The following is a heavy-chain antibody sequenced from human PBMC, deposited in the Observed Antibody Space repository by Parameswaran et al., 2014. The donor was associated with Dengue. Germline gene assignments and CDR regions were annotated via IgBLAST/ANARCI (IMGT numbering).Heavy chain of an antibody. CDR3: ARATGYRKYSYGLDV. CDR2: IYYSGST. CDR1: AISSA. V-gene: IGHV4-59*01. Sequence: AISSARWIRQPPGKGLEWIGHIYYSGSTYYNPSLQSRVTISVDTSKNQFSLKVTSVTAADTALYYCARATGYRKYSYGLDVWGQGTTVTVSS. D-gene: IGHD5-18*01. J-gene: IGHJ6*02.